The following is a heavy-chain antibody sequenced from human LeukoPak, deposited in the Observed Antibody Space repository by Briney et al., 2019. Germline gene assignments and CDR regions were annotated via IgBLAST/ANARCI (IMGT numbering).Heavy chain of an antibody. CDR1: GYTFTGYY. D-gene: IGHD3-9*01. CDR3: ATGHVLRYFDWLLPFDY. CDR2: INPNSGGT. J-gene: IGHJ4*02. V-gene: IGHV1-2*02. Sequence: ASVKVSCKASGYTFTGYYMDWVRQAPGQGLEWMGWINPNSGGTNYAQKFQGRVTMTRDTSISTAYMELSRLRSDDTAVYYCATGHVLRYFDWLLPFDYWGQGTLVTVSS.